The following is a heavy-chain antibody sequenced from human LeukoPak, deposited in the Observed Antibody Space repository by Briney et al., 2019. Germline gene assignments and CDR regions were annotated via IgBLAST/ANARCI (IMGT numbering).Heavy chain of an antibody. CDR1: GRSFSSYY. Sequence: SETLSLTCAVDGRSFSSYYWSWIRQPPGKGLEWIGEINHSGRTKYNPSFKSRLTMSEDTSKNQFSLKLNSVSAADTGVYYCARLVGHCNNTGCSLRDYWGQGTLVTVSS. J-gene: IGHJ4*02. CDR2: INHSGRT. CDR3: ARLVGHCNNTGCSLRDY. V-gene: IGHV4-34*01. D-gene: IGHD2/OR15-2a*01.